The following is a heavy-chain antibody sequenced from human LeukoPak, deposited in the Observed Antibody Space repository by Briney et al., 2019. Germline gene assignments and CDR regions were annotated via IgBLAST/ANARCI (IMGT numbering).Heavy chain of an antibody. D-gene: IGHD3-16*01. V-gene: IGHV4-39*01. CDR3: ARGIANVYYYSYYFDY. J-gene: IGHJ4*02. CDR2: IYYSGST. CDR1: GGSISSSSYY. Sequence: KASETLSLTCTVSGGSISSSSYYWGWIRQPPGKGLEWIESIYYSGSTYYNPSLKGRVTISVDTSKNQFSLKLSSVTAADTAVYYCARGIANVYYYSYYFDYWGQGTLVTVSS.